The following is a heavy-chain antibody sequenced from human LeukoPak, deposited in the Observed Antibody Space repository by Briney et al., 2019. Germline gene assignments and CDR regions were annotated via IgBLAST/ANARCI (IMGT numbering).Heavy chain of an antibody. D-gene: IGHD3-22*01. CDR3: ARGRHDITMIVVVMTSVSYYLDV. V-gene: IGHV4-34*01. CDR1: GGSFSGYH. Sequence: SETLSLTCAVYGGSFSGYHWTWIRQSPGKGLEWIGDINPSGSTYYNPSLKSRLTISVDTSKNQFSLKLRSVTAADSAVYYCARGRHDITMIVVVMTSVSYYLDVWGKGTTVTVS. J-gene: IGHJ6*03. CDR2: INPSGST.